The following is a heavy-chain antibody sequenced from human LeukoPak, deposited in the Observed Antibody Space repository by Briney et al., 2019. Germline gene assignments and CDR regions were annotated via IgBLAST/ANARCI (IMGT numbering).Heavy chain of an antibody. V-gene: IGHV4-59*08. CDR3: ARVSGSYFYYYYIDV. CDR1: GGSISGWY. Sequence: SETLSLTCTVSGGSISGWYWSWIRQPPGKGLEWIGYIYGSGYTNYNPSLKSRVTISVDTSKNQFSLKLSSVTAADTAVYYCARVSGSYFYYYYIDVWGKGTTVTVSS. D-gene: IGHD1-26*01. CDR2: IYGSGYT. J-gene: IGHJ6*03.